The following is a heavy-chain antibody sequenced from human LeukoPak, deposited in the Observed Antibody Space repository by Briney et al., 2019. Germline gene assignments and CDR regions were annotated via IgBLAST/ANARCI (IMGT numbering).Heavy chain of an antibody. CDR2: IGSNGGST. V-gene: IGHV3-64*04. Sequence: GGSLRLSCSASGFTFSSYTMHWVRQAPGKGLEYVSAIGSNGGSTYYADSVKGRFTISRDNAKNTLYLQMNSLRAEDTAVYYCARPHYYYDSSGYYLNWGQGTLVTVSS. D-gene: IGHD3-22*01. J-gene: IGHJ4*02. CDR3: ARPHYYYDSSGYYLN. CDR1: GFTFSSYT.